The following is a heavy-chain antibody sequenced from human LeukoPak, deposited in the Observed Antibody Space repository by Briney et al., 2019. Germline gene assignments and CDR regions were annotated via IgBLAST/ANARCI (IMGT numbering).Heavy chain of an antibody. CDR2: ISSSSSYI. J-gene: IGHJ4*02. Sequence: PGGSLRLSCAASGFTFSSYSMNWVRQAPGKGLEWVSSISSSSSYIYYADSVKGRFTISRDNAKNSLYLQMNSLRAEDTAVYYCAREAYDFWSGYSSYYFDYWGQGTLVTVSS. D-gene: IGHD3-3*01. V-gene: IGHV3-21*01. CDR1: GFTFSSYS. CDR3: AREAYDFWSGYSSYYFDY.